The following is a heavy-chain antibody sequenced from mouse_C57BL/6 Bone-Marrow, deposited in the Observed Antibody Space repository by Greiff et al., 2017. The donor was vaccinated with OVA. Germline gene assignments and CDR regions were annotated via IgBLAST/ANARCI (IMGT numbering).Heavy chain of an antibody. CDR2: ISNLAYSI. V-gene: IGHV5-15*01. CDR3: ARHGDGYYVRAMDY. Sequence: DVKLVESGGGLVQPGGSLKLSCAASGFTFSDYGMAWVRQAPRKGPEWVAFISNLAYSIYYADTVTGRFTISRENAKNTLYLEMSSLRSEDTAMYYCARHGDGYYVRAMDYWGQGTSVTVSS. CDR1: GFTFSDYG. J-gene: IGHJ4*01. D-gene: IGHD2-3*01.